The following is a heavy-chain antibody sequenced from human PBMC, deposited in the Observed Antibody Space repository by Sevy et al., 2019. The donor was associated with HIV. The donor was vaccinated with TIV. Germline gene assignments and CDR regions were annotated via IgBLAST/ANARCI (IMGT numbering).Heavy chain of an antibody. CDR1: GFVFSSYS. J-gene: IGHJ4*02. CDR2: ISTGSNTI. Sequence: GGSLRLSCAASGFVFSSYSMNWVRQAPGKGLEWISYISTGSNTIYYADSVKGRFTVSRDNARSSLFLQMNSLRDEDTAVYYCAIDPRDGGDYWGQGTLVTVSS. CDR3: AIDPRDGGDY. V-gene: IGHV3-48*02. D-gene: IGHD3-16*01.